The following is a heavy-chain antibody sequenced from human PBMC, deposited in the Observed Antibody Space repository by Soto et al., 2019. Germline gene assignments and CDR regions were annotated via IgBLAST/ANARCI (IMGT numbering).Heavy chain of an antibody. CDR1: GFTFSSYG. Sequence: QVQLVESGGGVVQPGRSLRLSCAASGFTFSSYGMHWVRQAPGKGLELVAVIWYDGSNKYYADSVKGRFTISRDNSKNTLYLQMNSLRAEDTAVYYCAREYSGYDSALDYWGQGTLVTVSS. D-gene: IGHD5-12*01. CDR3: AREYSGYDSALDY. CDR2: IWYDGSNK. J-gene: IGHJ4*02. V-gene: IGHV3-33*01.